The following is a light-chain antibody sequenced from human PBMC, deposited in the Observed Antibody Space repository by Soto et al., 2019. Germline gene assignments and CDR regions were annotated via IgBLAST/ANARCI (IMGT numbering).Light chain of an antibody. CDR3: QQYNNWPPYT. J-gene: IGKJ2*01. CDR2: GAS. Sequence: EIVMTQSPATLSVSPGERATLSCRASQSVSSYLAWYQQKPGQAPRLLIYGASTRAPGVPVRFSGSGSGTEFTLTISSLQSEDFAVYYCQQYNNWPPYTFGQGTKLEIK. V-gene: IGKV3-15*01. CDR1: QSVSSY.